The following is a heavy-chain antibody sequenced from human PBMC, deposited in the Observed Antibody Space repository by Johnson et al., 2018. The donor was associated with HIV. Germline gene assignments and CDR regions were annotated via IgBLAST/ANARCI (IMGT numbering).Heavy chain of an antibody. Sequence: QMQLVESGGGVVQPGGSLRLSCAASGFTFSSFGMHWVRQAPGKGLEWMAVISSAGTDKYYADSVKGRLTISRDNSKNTLYLQMSSLRAEDTAMYYCGRDMSSRWGMGDACDIWGQGTMVTVSS. D-gene: IGHD6-13*01. CDR3: GRDMSSRWGMGDACDI. V-gene: IGHV3-30*19. J-gene: IGHJ3*02. CDR2: ISSAGTDK. CDR1: GFTFSSFG.